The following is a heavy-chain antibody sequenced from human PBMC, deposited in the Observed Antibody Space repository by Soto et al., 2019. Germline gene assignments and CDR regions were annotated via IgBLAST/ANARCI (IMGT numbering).Heavy chain of an antibody. CDR2: IYPGDSNT. V-gene: IGHV5-51*01. D-gene: IGHD4-17*01. CDR3: ATHSDYGNYYNY. Sequence: GESLKTSCNGSGYSFTSYWIGWVRQMPGKGLEWMGIIYPGDSNTRYSPSFQGQVTISADKSIDTAYLQWSSLKASDSAMYYCATHSDYGNYYNYWGQGTLVTVSS. J-gene: IGHJ4*02. CDR1: GYSFTSYW.